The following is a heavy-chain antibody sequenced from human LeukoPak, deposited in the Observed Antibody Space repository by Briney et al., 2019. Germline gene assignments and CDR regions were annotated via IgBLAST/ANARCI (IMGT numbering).Heavy chain of an antibody. CDR3: ARGDPYSGYGH. J-gene: IGHJ4*02. V-gene: IGHV4-34*01. Sequence: SETLSLTCAVYGGSIRGYYWSWIRQPPGKGLEWIGEINHSGSTKYNPSLKSRVTISVDTSKNQFSLKLRSVTAADTAVYYCARGDPYSGYGHWGQGSLVTVSS. D-gene: IGHD5-12*01. CDR2: INHSGST. CDR1: GGSIRGYY.